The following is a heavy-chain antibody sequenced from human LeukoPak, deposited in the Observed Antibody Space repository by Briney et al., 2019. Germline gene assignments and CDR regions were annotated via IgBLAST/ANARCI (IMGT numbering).Heavy chain of an antibody. CDR2: IYYTGNT. V-gene: IGHV4-59*07. J-gene: IGHJ4*02. CDR1: GGSITTYF. Sequence: SDTLSLTCTVSGGSITTYFWSWIRQPPGKGLECIGYIYYTGNTNYSPSLRNRVTISVDTSKNQFSLKLNSVTAADTALYFCAGARGGAYGFAFDSWGQGTLVTASS. CDR3: AGARGGAYGFAFDS. D-gene: IGHD3-10*01.